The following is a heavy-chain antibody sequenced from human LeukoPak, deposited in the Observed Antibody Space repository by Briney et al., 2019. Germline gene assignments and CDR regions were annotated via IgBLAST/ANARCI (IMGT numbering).Heavy chain of an antibody. Sequence: PGGSLRLSCATSGFTFSSYAMSWVRQAPGKGLEWVSVIYSGGSTYYADSVKGRFTISRDNSKNTLYLQMNSLRAEDTAVYYCARADLVGACDYWGQGTLVTVSS. V-gene: IGHV3-66*01. D-gene: IGHD1-26*01. CDR2: IYSGGST. J-gene: IGHJ4*02. CDR3: ARADLVGACDY. CDR1: GFTFSSYA.